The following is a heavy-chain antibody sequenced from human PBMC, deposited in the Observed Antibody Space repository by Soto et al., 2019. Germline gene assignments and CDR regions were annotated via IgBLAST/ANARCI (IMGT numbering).Heavy chain of an antibody. D-gene: IGHD4-17*01. CDR3: ARDYGDYGERFDY. CDR1: GYTFTSYA. Sequence: SCKASGYTFTSYAMHWVRQAPGKGLEWVAVISYDGSNKYYADSVKGRFTISRDNSKNTLYLQMNSLRAEDTAVYYCARDYGDYGERFDYWGQGTLVTVSS. J-gene: IGHJ4*02. CDR2: ISYDGSNK. V-gene: IGHV3-30-3*01.